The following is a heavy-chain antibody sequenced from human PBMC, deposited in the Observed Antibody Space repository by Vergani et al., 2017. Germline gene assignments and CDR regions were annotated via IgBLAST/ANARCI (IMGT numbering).Heavy chain of an antibody. D-gene: IGHD6-6*01. CDR2: IYSGGST. Sequence: EVQLVESGGGLVQPGGSLRLSCAASGFTFSSYSMNWVRQAPGKGLEWVSVIYSGGSTYYADSVKGRFTISRDNSKNTLYLQMNSLRAEDTAVYYCAIEYSSSNYYGMDVWGQGTTVTVSS. CDR1: GFTFSSYS. CDR3: AIEYSSSNYYGMDV. V-gene: IGHV3-66*01. J-gene: IGHJ6*02.